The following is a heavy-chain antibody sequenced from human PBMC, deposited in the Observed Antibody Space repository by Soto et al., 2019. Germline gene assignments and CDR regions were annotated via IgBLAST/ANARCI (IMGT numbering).Heavy chain of an antibody. V-gene: IGHV3-74*01. Sequence: PVGSLRLSCAASGFTFSSYWMHWVRQAPGKGLVWVSRINSDGSSTSYADSVKGRFTISRDNAKNTLYLQMNSLRAEDTAVYYCAREYYYGSGRYYYGMDVWGQGTTVTVSS. CDR3: AREYYYGSGRYYYGMDV. CDR2: INSDGSST. CDR1: GFTFSSYW. D-gene: IGHD3-10*01. J-gene: IGHJ6*02.